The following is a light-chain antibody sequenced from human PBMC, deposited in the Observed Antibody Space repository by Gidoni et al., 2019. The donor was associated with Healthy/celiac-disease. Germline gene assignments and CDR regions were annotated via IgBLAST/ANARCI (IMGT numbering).Light chain of an antibody. Sequence: EIVLTQSPGTLSLSPGERATLSCRASQSVSSSYLAWYQQKPGQAPRILIYGASSSATGIPDRFSGSGSGTDFTLTISRLEPEEFAVYYCQQYGSSPRTFGQGTKVEIK. V-gene: IGKV3-20*01. CDR2: GAS. CDR1: QSVSSSY. J-gene: IGKJ1*01. CDR3: QQYGSSPRT.